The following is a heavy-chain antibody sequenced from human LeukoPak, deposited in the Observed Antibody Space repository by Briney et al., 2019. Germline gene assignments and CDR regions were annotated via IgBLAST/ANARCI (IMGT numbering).Heavy chain of an antibody. D-gene: IGHD6-13*01. V-gene: IGHV4-34*01. CDR1: GGSFSGYY. Sequence: PSETLSLTCAVYGGSFSGYYWSWIRQPPGKGLEWIGEINHSGSTNYNPSLKSRVTISVDTSKNQFSLKLSSVTAADTAVYCCARGYSSSWLHAFDIWGQGTMVTVSS. CDR3: ARGYSSSWLHAFDI. CDR2: INHSGST. J-gene: IGHJ3*02.